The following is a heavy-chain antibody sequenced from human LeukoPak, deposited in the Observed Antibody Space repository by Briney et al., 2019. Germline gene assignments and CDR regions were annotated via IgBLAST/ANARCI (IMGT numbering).Heavy chain of an antibody. V-gene: IGHV3-30*03. D-gene: IGHD3-22*01. J-gene: IGHJ4*02. Sequence: GGSLRLSCAASGFTFSSYGMHWVRQAPGEGLEWVAVISYDGSNKYHADSVKGRFTISRDNSKNKFYLQMNSLRAEDTAVYYCARAAYDSSGYLTLWGQGTLVTVSS. CDR1: GFTFSSYG. CDR2: ISYDGSNK. CDR3: ARAAYDSSGYLTL.